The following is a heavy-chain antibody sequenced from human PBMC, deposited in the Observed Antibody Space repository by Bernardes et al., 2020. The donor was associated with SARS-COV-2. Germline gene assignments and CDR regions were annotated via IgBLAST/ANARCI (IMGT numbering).Heavy chain of an antibody. CDR3: ARDHYYDSSGYYQNYWYFDL. V-gene: IGHV4-39*01. D-gene: IGHD3-22*01. CDR1: GGSISSISYY. CDR2: IYYSGST. J-gene: IGHJ2*01. Sequence: SETLSLTCTVSGGSISSISYYWGWLLQPPGKGLEWIGSIYYSGSTYYNPSLKSRVTISVDTSKNQFSLKLSSVTAADTAVYYCARDHYYDSSGYYQNYWYFDLWGRGTLVTVSS.